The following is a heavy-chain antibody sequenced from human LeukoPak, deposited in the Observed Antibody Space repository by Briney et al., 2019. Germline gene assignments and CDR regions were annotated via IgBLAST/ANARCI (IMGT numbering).Heavy chain of an antibody. D-gene: IGHD3-22*01. CDR3: ARDGGPYYYDSSGHWLDY. CDR1: GGSISSYY. J-gene: IGHJ4*02. V-gene: IGHV4-59*01. CDR2: IYYSGST. Sequence: SETLSLTCTVSGGSISSYYWSWIRQPPGKGLEWIGYIYYSGSTNYNPSLKSRVTISVDTSKNQFSLKLSSVTAADTAVYYCARDGGPYYYDSSGHWLDYWGQGTLVTVSS.